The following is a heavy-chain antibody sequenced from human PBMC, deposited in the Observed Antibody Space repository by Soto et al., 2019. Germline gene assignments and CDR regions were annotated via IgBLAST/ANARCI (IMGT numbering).Heavy chain of an antibody. CDR3: ARASELLSSYYRPPKRLGQAPRIDNQYYYGMDV. Sequence: EVQLVESGGGLVQPGGSLRLSCETSGFTFSASWMNWVRQAPGKGLEWVANINQDGSDKYYVDSVKGRFSISRDNAKNSLFLQMNSLRAEDTAVYYCARASELLSSYYRPPKRLGQAPRIDNQYYYGMDVWGQGTTVTVSS. D-gene: IGHD3-9*01. CDR2: INQDGSDK. CDR1: GFTFSASW. J-gene: IGHJ6*02. V-gene: IGHV3-7*03.